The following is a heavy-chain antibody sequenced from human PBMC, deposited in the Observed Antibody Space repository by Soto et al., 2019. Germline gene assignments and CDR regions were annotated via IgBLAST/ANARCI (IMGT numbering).Heavy chain of an antibody. J-gene: IGHJ3*02. V-gene: IGHV1-2*04. CDR3: ARGGDSGSYYAFDI. Sequence: ASVKVSCKASGYTFTGYYMHWVRQAPGQGLEWMGWINPNSGGTNYAQKFQGWVTMTRDTSISTAYMELSRLRSDDTAVYYCARGGDSGSYYAFDIWGQGTMVTVSS. D-gene: IGHD1-26*01. CDR1: GYTFTGYY. CDR2: INPNSGGT.